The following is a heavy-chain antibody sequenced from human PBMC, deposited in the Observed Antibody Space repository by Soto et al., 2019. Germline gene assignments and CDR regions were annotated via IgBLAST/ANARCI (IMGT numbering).Heavy chain of an antibody. CDR3: AHRCGGNYYRWYFES. V-gene: IGHV2-5*02. D-gene: IGHD1-26*01. CDR1: GFSLTTSGAG. CDR2: ISWEDDK. Sequence: FRPTLVNPTQTLTLTCTYSGFSLTTSGAGVGWIRQPPGKALEWLALISWEDDKRYNPGLESRLTITKDTSNIRVILTLTIMDPVDTATYFCAHRCGGNYYRWYFESWCQGTLVDVSS. J-gene: IGHJ4*02.